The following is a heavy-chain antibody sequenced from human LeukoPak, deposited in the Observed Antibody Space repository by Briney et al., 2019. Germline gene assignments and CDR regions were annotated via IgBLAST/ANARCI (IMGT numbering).Heavy chain of an antibody. CDR2: ISSSGTYI. CDR1: GFTFSSYS. V-gene: IGHV3-21*01. J-gene: IGHJ3*02. CDR3: ARDHEQVVQLDAFDI. D-gene: IGHD1-1*01. Sequence: GGSLRHSCAASGFTFSSYSMNWVRQAPGKGLEWVSSISSSGTYIYYADSVKGRFTISRDDAKNSLYLQMNSLRAEDTAVYYCARDHEQVVQLDAFDIWGQGTMVTVSS.